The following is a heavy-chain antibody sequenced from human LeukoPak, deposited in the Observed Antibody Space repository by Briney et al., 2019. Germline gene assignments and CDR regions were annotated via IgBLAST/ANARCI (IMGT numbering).Heavy chain of an antibody. J-gene: IGHJ6*03. D-gene: IGHD5-12*01. CDR2: ISGSGDNR. CDR3: ARDEIVATTKANYYYYMDV. Sequence: PGGSLRLSCAASGFTFSSYAMSWVRQAPGKGLEWVSTISGSGDNRYFADSVKGRFTISRDNSKNTLYLQMNSLRAEDTAVYYCARDEIVATTKANYYYYMDVWGKGTTVTISS. CDR1: GFTFSSYA. V-gene: IGHV3-23*01.